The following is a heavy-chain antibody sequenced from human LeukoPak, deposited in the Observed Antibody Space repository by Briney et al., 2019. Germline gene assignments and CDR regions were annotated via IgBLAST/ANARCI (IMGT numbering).Heavy chain of an antibody. CDR1: GGSFIAYY. CDR2: INHSGST. CDR3: ARSMLYAISGWFDP. Sequence: PSETLSLTCAVSGGSFIAYYRSWVRQPPGKGLEWIGEINHSGSTNYNPSLKSRVTISVDTSKNQFSLKLSSVTAADTAVYYWARSMLYAISGWFDPWGQGTLVTVSS. V-gene: IGHV4-34*01. D-gene: IGHD2-8*01. J-gene: IGHJ5*02.